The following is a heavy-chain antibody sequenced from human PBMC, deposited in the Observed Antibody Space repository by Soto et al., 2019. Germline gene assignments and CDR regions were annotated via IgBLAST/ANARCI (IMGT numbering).Heavy chain of an antibody. CDR2: ISYDGSNK. J-gene: IGHJ6*02. CDR1: GFTFSSYG. Sequence: GGSLRLSCAASGFTFSSYGMHWVRQAPGKGLEWVAVISYDGSNKYYADSVKGRFTISRDNSKNTLYLQMNSLRAEDTAVYYCAKDRGYGYGYFYYYYGMDVWGQGTTVTVSS. D-gene: IGHD5-18*01. V-gene: IGHV3-30*18. CDR3: AKDRGYGYGYFYYYYGMDV.